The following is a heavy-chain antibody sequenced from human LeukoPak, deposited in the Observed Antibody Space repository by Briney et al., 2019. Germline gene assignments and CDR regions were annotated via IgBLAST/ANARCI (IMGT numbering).Heavy chain of an antibody. CDR2: KYYSDST. V-gene: IGHV4-30-4*01. CDR3: ARPYYYDSRIDP. D-gene: IGHD3-22*01. CDR1: GGSVSSGDYY. J-gene: IGHJ5*02. Sequence: PSQTLSLTCTVSGGSVSSGDYYWSWIRQPPGKGLVWIAYKYYSDSTYYNPSLKSRVTMSADTSKNQLSLKLSSVTAADTAVYYCARPYYYDSRIDPWGQGILVTVSS.